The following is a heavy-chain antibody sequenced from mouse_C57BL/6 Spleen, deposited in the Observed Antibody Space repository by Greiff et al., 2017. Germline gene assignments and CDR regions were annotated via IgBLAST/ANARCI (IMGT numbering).Heavy chain of an antibody. V-gene: IGHV1-82*01. CDR3: AREGSRWLLHLYYFDY. D-gene: IGHD2-3*01. CDR2: IYPGDGDT. J-gene: IGHJ2*01. CDR1: GYAFSSSW. Sequence: QVQLQQSGPELVKPGASVKISCKASGYAFSSSWMNWVKQRPGKGLEWIGRIYPGDGDTNYNGKFKGKATLTADRSSSTAYMQLSSLTSEDSAVYFCAREGSRWLLHLYYFDYWGQGTTLTVSS.